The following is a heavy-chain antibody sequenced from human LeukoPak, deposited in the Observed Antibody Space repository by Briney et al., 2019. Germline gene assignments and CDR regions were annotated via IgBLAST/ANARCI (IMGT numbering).Heavy chain of an antibody. Sequence: PGGSLRLSCAASGFTFSSYSMNWVRQAPGKGLEWVSSISGSSTYIYYADSVKGRFTISRDNAKNSLYLQVNSLRAEDTAVYYCARRTMIANDAFDIWGQGTMVTVSS. CDR1: GFTFSSYS. CDR3: ARRTMIANDAFDI. CDR2: ISGSSTYI. J-gene: IGHJ3*02. V-gene: IGHV3-21*01. D-gene: IGHD3-22*01.